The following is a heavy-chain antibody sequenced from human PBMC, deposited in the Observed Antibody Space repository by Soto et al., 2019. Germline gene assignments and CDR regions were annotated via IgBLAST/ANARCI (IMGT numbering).Heavy chain of an antibody. CDR1: GFSLDGYA. CDR2: ISWNSGNI. J-gene: IGHJ5*02. CDR3: VKASTYSSSQGWFDP. D-gene: IGHD6-6*01. Sequence: PGGSLRLCCAASGFSLDGYAMNWVRQPPGKGLEWVSGISWNSGNIDYADSVKGRFTISRDNAKNSLYLQMNSLRAEDTALYYCVKASTYSSSQGWFDPWGQGTMVTV. V-gene: IGHV3-9*01.